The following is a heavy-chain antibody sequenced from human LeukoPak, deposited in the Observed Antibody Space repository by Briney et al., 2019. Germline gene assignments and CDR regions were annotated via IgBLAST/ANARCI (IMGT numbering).Heavy chain of an antibody. V-gene: IGHV1-2*06. CDR1: GYTFTGYH. CDR2: INPNSGDT. J-gene: IGHJ4*02. D-gene: IGHD2-2*01. CDR3: ARDYCSSTSCLFDY. Sequence: ASVKVSCKASGYTFTGYHMHWVRQAPGQGLEWMGRINPNSGDTNYAQKFEGRVAMTRDTSISTAFMELTRLRSDDTAVYYCARDYCSSTSCLFDYWGQGTLVTVSS.